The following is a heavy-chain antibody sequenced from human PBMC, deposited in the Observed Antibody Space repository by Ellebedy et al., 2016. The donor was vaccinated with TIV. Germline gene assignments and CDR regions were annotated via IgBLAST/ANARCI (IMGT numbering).Heavy chain of an antibody. Sequence: ASVKVSCKASGYPFTNHFIHWVRRAPGQGLGWMGILHPGAGSTTYSQKFQGRLTMTRDTSTSTAYMEVKSLRSEDTAVYYCARDSATVLTSRDYFYYYMDLWGKGTTVTVSS. V-gene: IGHV1-46*01. CDR2: LHPGAGST. D-gene: IGHD4-23*01. CDR1: GYPFTNHF. J-gene: IGHJ6*03. CDR3: ARDSATVLTSRDYFYYYMDL.